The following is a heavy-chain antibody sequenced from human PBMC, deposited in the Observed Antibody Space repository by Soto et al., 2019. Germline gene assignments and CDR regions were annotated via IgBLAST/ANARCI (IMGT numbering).Heavy chain of an antibody. CDR2: IYYSGST. Sequence: KASETLSLTCTVSGGSISSGDYYWSWIRQPPGKGLEWIGYIYYSGSTYYNPSLKSRVTISVDTSKNQFSLKLSSVTAADTAVYYCARGLRGFGEQPNWFDPWGQGTLVTVSS. D-gene: IGHD3-10*01. CDR1: GGSISSGDYY. V-gene: IGHV4-30-4*01. CDR3: ARGLRGFGEQPNWFDP. J-gene: IGHJ5*02.